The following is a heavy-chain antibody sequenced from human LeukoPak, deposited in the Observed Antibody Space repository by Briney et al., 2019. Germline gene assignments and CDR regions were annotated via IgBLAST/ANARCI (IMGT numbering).Heavy chain of an antibody. Sequence: GGSLRLSCAASGFTVSSNYMSWVRQAPGKGLGWVSVIYSGGSTYYADSVKGRFTISRDNSKNTLYLQMNSLRAEDTAVYYCASFPYSSSGYDYWGQGTLVTVSS. V-gene: IGHV3-53*01. CDR3: ASFPYSSSGYDY. CDR2: IYSGGST. J-gene: IGHJ4*02. CDR1: GFTVSSNY. D-gene: IGHD6-13*01.